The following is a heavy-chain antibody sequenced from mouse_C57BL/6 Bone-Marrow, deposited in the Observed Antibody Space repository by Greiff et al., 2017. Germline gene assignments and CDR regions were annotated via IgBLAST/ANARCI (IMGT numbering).Heavy chain of an antibody. D-gene: IGHD1-1*01. Sequence: QVQLQQPGAELVKPGASVEMSCKASGYTFTSYWITWVKQRPGQGLEWIGDIYPGSGSTNYNEKFKSKATLTVDTSSSTAYMQLSSLTSEDSAVYYCATYYYGSSYAWFAYWGQGTLVTVSA. V-gene: IGHV1-55*01. CDR2: IYPGSGST. CDR1: GYTFTSYW. CDR3: ATYYYGSSYAWFAY. J-gene: IGHJ3*01.